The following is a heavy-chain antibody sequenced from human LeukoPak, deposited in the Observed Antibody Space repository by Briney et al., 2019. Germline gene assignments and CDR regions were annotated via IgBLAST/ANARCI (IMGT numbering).Heavy chain of an antibody. CDR3: ARDPLVRAVIGCAFDI. CDR2: ISNDGSEN. J-gene: IGHJ3*02. D-gene: IGHD3-10*01. CDR1: GFTFSIYA. Sequence: GGSLRLSCAASGFTFSIYAIHWVRQAPGKGLEWVAGISNDGSENYYTDSVKGRFTISRDNSKNTLYLQMNSLRDEDTAVYYCARDPLVRAVIGCAFDIWGQGTVVTVSS. V-gene: IGHV3-30*04.